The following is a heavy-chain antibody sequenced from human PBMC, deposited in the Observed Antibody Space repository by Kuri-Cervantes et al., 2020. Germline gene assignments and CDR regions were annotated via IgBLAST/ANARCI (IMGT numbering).Heavy chain of an antibody. Sequence: GESLKISCAASGLSVGSNYMSWVRQGPGKGPEWVSGLNWNGGSTAYADSVKGRFTISRDNVRSSLYLQMNSLRVEDTALYYCARHPPGWDSSSHSYYYMDVWGKGTTVTVSS. D-gene: IGHD6-13*01. V-gene: IGHV3-20*04. CDR2: LNWNGGST. J-gene: IGHJ6*03. CDR1: GLSVGSNY. CDR3: ARHPPGWDSSSHSYYYMDV.